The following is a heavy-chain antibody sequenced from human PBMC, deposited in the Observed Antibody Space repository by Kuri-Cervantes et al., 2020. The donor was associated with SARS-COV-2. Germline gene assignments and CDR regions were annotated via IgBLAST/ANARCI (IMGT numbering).Heavy chain of an antibody. CDR1: GGSISSGDYS. D-gene: IGHD3-10*01. CDR3: ARHGVTMVRGVIYAFDI. V-gene: IGHV4-30-4*08. J-gene: IGHJ3*02. Sequence: LRPSCTVSGGSISSGDYSWSWIRQPPGRGLEWIGHIYFSGSTYYNPSLKSRVTISVDTSKNQFSLKLSSVTAADTAVYYCARHGVTMVRGVIYAFDIWGQGTMVTVSS. CDR2: IYFSGST.